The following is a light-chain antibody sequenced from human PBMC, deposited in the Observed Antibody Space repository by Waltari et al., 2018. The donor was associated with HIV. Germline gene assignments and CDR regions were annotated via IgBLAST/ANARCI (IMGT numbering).Light chain of an antibody. CDR2: DVN. CDR3: ASYTVNSTGV. J-gene: IGLJ1*01. CDR1: ASDIGCYHY. V-gene: IGLV2-14*03. Sequence: QSALSQPASVSASPGQSLAISCSGSASDIGCYHYVSWFQQHPDKTPKLILFDVNNRPSGISDRFSGSKSGTTASLTISTVETDDEADYYCASYTVNSTGVFGSGTKLTVL.